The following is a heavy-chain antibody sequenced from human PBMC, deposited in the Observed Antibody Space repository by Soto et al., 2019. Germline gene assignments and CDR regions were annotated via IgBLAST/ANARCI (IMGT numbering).Heavy chain of an antibody. V-gene: IGHV3-23*01. CDR3: AKNYDFGVVIPPYGMDV. Sequence: EVQLLESGGGLVQPGGSLRLSSAASGFTFSSYAMSWVRQAPGKGLEWVSAISGSGGSTYYADSVKGRFTISRDNSKNTLYLQMNSLRAEDTAVYYCAKNYDFGVVIPPYGMDVWGQGTTVTVSS. CDR2: ISGSGGST. J-gene: IGHJ6*02. D-gene: IGHD3-3*01. CDR1: GFTFSSYA.